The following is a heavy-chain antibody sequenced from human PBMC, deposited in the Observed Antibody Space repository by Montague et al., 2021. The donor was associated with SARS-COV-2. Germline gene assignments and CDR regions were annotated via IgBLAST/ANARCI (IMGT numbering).Heavy chain of an antibody. J-gene: IGHJ2*01. CDR1: GASISSYY. Sequence: SETLSLTCTVSGASISSYYWNWIRQSPGKGLEWIGYIYYSGSTKYNPSLKSRVTMLVDTSKRQMSLRLNSVTAADTAVYYCAGDRGRFWHFDLWGRGTLVTVSS. V-gene: IGHV4-59*01. CDR2: IYYSGST. CDR3: AGDRGRFWHFDL. D-gene: IGHD5-12*01.